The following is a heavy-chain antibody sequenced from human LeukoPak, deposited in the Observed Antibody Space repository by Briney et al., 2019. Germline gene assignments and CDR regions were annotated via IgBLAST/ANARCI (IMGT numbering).Heavy chain of an antibody. V-gene: IGHV4-39*01. CDR1: DGSISSSSYY. J-gene: IGHJ4*02. Sequence: SETLSLTCSVSDGSISSSSYYWGWIRQPPGKGLEWIGSIYYSGSTYYNPSLKSRVTISVDTSKNQFSLKLSSVTAADTAVYYCARITSSGTLFDYWGQGTLVTVSS. D-gene: IGHD3-10*01. CDR2: IYYSGST. CDR3: ARITSSGTLFDY.